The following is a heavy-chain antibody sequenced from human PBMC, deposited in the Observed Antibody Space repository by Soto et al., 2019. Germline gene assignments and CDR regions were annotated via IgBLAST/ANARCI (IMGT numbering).Heavy chain of an antibody. J-gene: IGHJ4*02. CDR2: ISGSGGST. Sequence: HPGGSLRLSCAASGFTFSSYAMSWVRQAPGKGLEWVSAISGSGGSTYYADSVKGRFTISRDNSKNTLYLQMNSLRAEDTAVYYCAKDLSPRYCSSTSCYVRGPSYWGQGTLVTVSS. V-gene: IGHV3-23*01. CDR3: AKDLSPRYCSSTSCYVRGPSY. CDR1: GFTFSSYA. D-gene: IGHD2-2*01.